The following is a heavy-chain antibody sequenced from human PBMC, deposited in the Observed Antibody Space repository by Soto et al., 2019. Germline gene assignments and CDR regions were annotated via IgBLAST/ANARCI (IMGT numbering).Heavy chain of an antibody. V-gene: IGHV1-18*01. D-gene: IGHD1-26*01. CDR2: ISAYNGNT. CDR1: GYTFTSYG. Sequence: ASVKVSCKASGYTFTSYGISWVRQAPGQGLEWMGWISAYNGNTNYAQKLQGRVTMTTDTSTSTAYMELRSLRSDDTAVYYRARGVGADLVNAFDIWGKGTMVTVAS. J-gene: IGHJ3*02. CDR3: ARGVGADLVNAFDI.